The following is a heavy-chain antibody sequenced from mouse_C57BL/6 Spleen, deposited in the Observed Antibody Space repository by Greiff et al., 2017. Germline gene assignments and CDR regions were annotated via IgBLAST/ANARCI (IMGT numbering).Heavy chain of an antibody. Sequence: EVQLQQSGAELVRPGASVKLSCTASGFNIKDDYMHWVKQRPEQGLEWIGWIDPENGDTEYASKFQGKATITADTSSNTAYLQLSSLTSEDTAVYYCSHSNYYAMDYWGQGTSVTVSS. V-gene: IGHV14-4*01. CDR3: SHSNYYAMDY. CDR2: IDPENGDT. J-gene: IGHJ4*01. CDR1: GFNIKDDY. D-gene: IGHD2-5*01.